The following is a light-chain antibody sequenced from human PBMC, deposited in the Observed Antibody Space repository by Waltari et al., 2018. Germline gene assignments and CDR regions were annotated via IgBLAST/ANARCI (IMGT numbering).Light chain of an antibody. V-gene: IGKV1-39*01. Sequence: DIQMTQSPSSLSASVGDRVIITCRASQNIDTYLNWYQQKPGKAPKLLIYASSNLQSGVPSRFSGDGSGTDFTLTMSTLQPADCATYYCQQSSSSPITFGPGTKVDVK. J-gene: IGKJ3*01. CDR1: QNIDTY. CDR2: ASS. CDR3: QQSSSSPIT.